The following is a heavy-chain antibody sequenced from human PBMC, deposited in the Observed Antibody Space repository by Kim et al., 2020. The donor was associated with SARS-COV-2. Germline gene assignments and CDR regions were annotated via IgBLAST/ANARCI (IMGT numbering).Heavy chain of an antibody. CDR3: ARGHTTVTRYLDF. V-gene: IGHV3-23*01. Sequence: YSADSVKGRFTISREHSKNTLDLQLSSLRAEDTAVYYCARGHTTVTRYLDFWGQGTLVTVSS. D-gene: IGHD4-17*01. J-gene: IGHJ4*02.